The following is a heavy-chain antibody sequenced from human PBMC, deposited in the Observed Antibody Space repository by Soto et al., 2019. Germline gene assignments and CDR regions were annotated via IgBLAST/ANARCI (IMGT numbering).Heavy chain of an antibody. V-gene: IGHV3-33*01. CDR2: IWYDGSNK. CDR1: GFTFSSYG. Sequence: PGGSLRLSCAASGFTFSSYGMHWVRQAPGKGLEWVAVIWYDGSNKYYADSVKGRFTISRDNSKNTLYLQMNSLRAEDTAVYYCAREGLRFLEWLSQYYYYGMDVWGQGTTVTVSS. J-gene: IGHJ6*02. CDR3: AREGLRFLEWLSQYYYYGMDV. D-gene: IGHD3-3*01.